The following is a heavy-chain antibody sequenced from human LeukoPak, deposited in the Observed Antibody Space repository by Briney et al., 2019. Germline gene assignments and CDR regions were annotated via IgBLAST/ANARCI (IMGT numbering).Heavy chain of an antibody. D-gene: IGHD3-10*01. CDR1: GFTLSSYS. Sequence: GGSLRLSCAASGFTLSSYSMNWVRQAPGKGLEWVSSISRSSAYIYYADSVKGRFTISRDNAKNSLYLQMNSLRAEDTAVHYCASFPPYMVRTDAFDIWGQGTMVTVSS. CDR3: ASFPPYMVRTDAFDI. V-gene: IGHV3-21*01. CDR2: ISRSSAYI. J-gene: IGHJ3*02.